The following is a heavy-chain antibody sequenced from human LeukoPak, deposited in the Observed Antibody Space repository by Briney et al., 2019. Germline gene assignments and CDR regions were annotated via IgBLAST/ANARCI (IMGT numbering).Heavy chain of an antibody. J-gene: IGHJ4*02. Sequence: GGSLRLSCTASGFTFSDYYMSWIRQAPGKGLEWVSYISSSGSTIYYADSVKGRFTISRDNAKNSLYLQMNSLRAEDTAVYYCARYCSGGSCYSRGSFDYWGQGTLVTVSS. CDR3: ARYCSGGSCYSRGSFDY. V-gene: IGHV3-11*01. CDR1: GFTFSDYY. CDR2: ISSSGSTI. D-gene: IGHD2-15*01.